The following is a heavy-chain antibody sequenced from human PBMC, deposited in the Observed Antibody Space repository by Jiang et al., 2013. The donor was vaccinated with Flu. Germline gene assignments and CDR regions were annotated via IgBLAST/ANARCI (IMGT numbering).Heavy chain of an antibody. CDR1: GFTFSSYA. D-gene: IGHD2-2*01. J-gene: IGHJ4*02. Sequence: AASGFTFSSYAMHWVRQAPGKGLEWVAVISYDGSNKYYADSVKGRFTISRDNSKNTLYLQMNSLRAEDTAVYYCARTNYCSSTSCYVDYFDYWGQGTLVTVSS. V-gene: IGHV3-30-3*01. CDR3: ARTNYCSSTSCYVDYFDY. CDR2: ISYDGSNK.